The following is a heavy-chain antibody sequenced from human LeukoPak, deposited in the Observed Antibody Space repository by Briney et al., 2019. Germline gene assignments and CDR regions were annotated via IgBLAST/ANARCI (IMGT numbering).Heavy chain of an antibody. D-gene: IGHD2-15*01. CDR2: IGNRGSDT. CDR3: MKASCGGSCYYAVDF. Sequence: GGSLRHSCAASGFSFNTYAMGWVRRAPGKGLEWVSGIGNRGSDTFYADSVKGRFTVSRGNSKNTVFLQMNSLRAEDTAVYYCMKASCGGSCYYAVDFWGQGTLVTVSS. V-gene: IGHV3-23*01. CDR1: GFSFNTYA. J-gene: IGHJ4*02.